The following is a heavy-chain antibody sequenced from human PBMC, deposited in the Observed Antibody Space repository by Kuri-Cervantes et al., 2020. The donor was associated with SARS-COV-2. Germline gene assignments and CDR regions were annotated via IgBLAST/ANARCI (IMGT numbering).Heavy chain of an antibody. J-gene: IGHJ4*02. CDR2: ISYDGSNK. V-gene: IGHV3-30-3*01. D-gene: IGHD2-21*01. Sequence: GESLKISCAASGFTFSSYAMHWVRQAPGKGLEWVAAISYDGSNKDYTASGKGRFTISRDNSQNTLYLQMKSLRTEDTALYYYARDRVGVHDSWGQGTLVTVSS. CDR3: ARDRVGVHDS. CDR1: GFTFSSYA.